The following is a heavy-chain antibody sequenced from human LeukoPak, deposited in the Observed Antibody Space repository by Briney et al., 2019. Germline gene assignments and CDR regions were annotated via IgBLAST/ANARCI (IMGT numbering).Heavy chain of an antibody. D-gene: IGHD1-26*01. CDR3: ARRMGQLLPLDY. V-gene: IGHV4-59*01. CDR2: IYYSGST. Sequence: SETLSLTCTVSGGSISSYYWSWIRQPPGKGLEWIEYIYYSGSTNYNPSLESRVTISVDTSKNQLSLKLSSVTAADTAVYYCARRMGQLLPLDYWGQGTLVTVSS. CDR1: GGSISSYY. J-gene: IGHJ4*02.